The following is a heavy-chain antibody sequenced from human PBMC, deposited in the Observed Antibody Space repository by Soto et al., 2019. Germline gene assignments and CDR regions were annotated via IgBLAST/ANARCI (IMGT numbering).Heavy chain of an antibody. J-gene: IGHJ4*02. CDR3: VRDLAGSRRYFGQ. CDR2: INQAGSVK. V-gene: IGHV3-7*05. Sequence: RVSQAPGKGLEWVANINQAGSVKSYVDSVKGRFTVSRDNAKNSLYLQMNSLRADDTAVYYCVRDLAGSRRYFGQWAQRTQVTLPS. D-gene: IGHD2-2*01.